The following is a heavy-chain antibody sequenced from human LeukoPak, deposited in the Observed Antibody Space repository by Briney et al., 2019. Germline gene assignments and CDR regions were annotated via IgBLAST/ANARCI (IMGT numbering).Heavy chain of an antibody. V-gene: IGHV4-39*07. CDR3: AGYPYYYYGMDV. D-gene: IGHD6-13*01. Sequence: GSLRLSCAASGFTFSSYSMNWVRQPPGKGLEWIGSIYYSGSTYYNPSLKSRVTISVDTSKNQFSLKLSSVTAADTAVYYCAGYPYYYYGMDVWGQGTTVTVSS. CDR1: GFTFSSYS. CDR2: IYYSGST. J-gene: IGHJ6*02.